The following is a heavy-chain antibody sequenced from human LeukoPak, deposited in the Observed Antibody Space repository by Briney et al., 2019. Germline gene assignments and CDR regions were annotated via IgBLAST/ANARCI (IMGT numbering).Heavy chain of an antibody. CDR2: ISGSGGST. CDR1: GFTFSSYE. J-gene: IGHJ4*02. Sequence: PGGSLRLSCAASGFTFSSYEMSWVRQAPGKGLEWVSAISGSGGSTYYADSVKGRFTISRDNSKNTLYLQLKSLRAEDTAVYYCAKDSSSGTYFDYWGQGTLVTVSS. D-gene: IGHD1-26*01. V-gene: IGHV3-23*01. CDR3: AKDSSSGTYFDY.